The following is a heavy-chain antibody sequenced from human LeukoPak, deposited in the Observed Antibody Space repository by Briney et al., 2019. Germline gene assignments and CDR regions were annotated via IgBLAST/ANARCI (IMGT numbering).Heavy chain of an antibody. V-gene: IGHV3-11*01. CDR1: GFTFSDYY. CDR2: ISSSGNII. J-gene: IGHJ4*02. D-gene: IGHD1-20*01. CDR3: ARRRYNWNAIDY. Sequence: PGGSLGLSCAASGFTFSDYYMSWIRQAPGKGLEWVSYISSSGNIIYYTDSVKGRFTISRDNAKNSLYLQMNSLRAEDTAVYYCARRRYNWNAIDYWGQGTLVTASS.